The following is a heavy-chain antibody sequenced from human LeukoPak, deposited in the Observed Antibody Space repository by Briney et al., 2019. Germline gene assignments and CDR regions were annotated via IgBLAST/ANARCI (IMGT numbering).Heavy chain of an antibody. V-gene: IGHV3-23*01. Sequence: GGSLRLSCAASGFTFSIYGMNWVRQAPGKGLEWVSGISPGGEITYYADSVKGRFTISRDNSKNTLYLQMNSLRAEDTAVYYCARRAGAYSHPYDYWGQGTLVTVSS. D-gene: IGHD4/OR15-4a*01. CDR2: ISPGGEIT. CDR3: ARRAGAYSHPYDY. CDR1: GFTFSIYG. J-gene: IGHJ4*02.